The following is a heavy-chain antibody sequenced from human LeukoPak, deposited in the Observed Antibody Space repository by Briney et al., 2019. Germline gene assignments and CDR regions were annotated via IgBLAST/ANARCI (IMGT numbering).Heavy chain of an antibody. D-gene: IGHD3-22*01. CDR1: GYTFTSYY. CDR2: ISAYNGNT. CDR3: ARSKGGITMIVVVNSAFDI. V-gene: IGHV1-18*01. Sequence: ASVKVSCKASGYTFTSYYISWVRQAPGQWLEWMGWISAYNGNTNYAQNLQGRVTLTTDTSTSTAYMELRSLRSDDTAVYYCARSKGGITMIVVVNSAFDIWGQGTMVTVSS. J-gene: IGHJ3*02.